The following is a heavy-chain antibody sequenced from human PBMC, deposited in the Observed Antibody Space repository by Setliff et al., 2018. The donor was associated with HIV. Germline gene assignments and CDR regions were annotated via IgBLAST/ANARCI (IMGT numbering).Heavy chain of an antibody. V-gene: IGHV4-34*01. D-gene: IGHD4-17*01. CDR1: GGSLSGYH. J-gene: IGHJ4*02. CDR2: INHSGST. CDR3: ASFFVTTVTNQDY. Sequence: PSETLSLTCAVYGGSLSGYHWSWIRQSPGKGLEWIGEINHSGSTNYNPSLESRVTISLDTSNNQFSLKLTSVTAADTAMYYCASFFVTTVTNQDYWGQGTPVTVSS.